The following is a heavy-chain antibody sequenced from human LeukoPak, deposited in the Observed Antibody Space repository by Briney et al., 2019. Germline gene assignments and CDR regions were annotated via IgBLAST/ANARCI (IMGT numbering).Heavy chain of an antibody. CDR1: GFTFSNAW. CDR2: IKSKTDGGTT. Sequence: PGGSLRLSCAASGFTFSNAWMSWVRQAPGKGLEWVGRIKSKTDGGTTDYAAPVKGRFTISRDDSKNTLYLQMNSLRAEDTAVYYCVRSLTYYYGSGNFDYWGQGTLVTVSS. J-gene: IGHJ4*02. V-gene: IGHV3-15*05. CDR3: VRSLTYYYGSGNFDY. D-gene: IGHD3-10*01.